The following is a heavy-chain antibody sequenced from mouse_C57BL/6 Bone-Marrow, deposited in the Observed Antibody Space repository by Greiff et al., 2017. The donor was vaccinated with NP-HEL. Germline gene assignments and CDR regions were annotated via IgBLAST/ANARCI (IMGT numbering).Heavy chain of an antibody. Sequence: QVQLKQPGAELVKPGASVKLSCKASGYTFTSYWMHWVKQRPGRGLEWIGRIDPNSGGTKYNEKFKSKATLTVDKPSSTAYMQLSSLTSEDSAVYYWARGGGKKVLAMDYWGQGTSVTVSS. D-gene: IGHD2-1*01. J-gene: IGHJ4*01. V-gene: IGHV1-72*01. CDR3: ARGGGKKVLAMDY. CDR2: IDPNSGGT. CDR1: GYTFTSYW.